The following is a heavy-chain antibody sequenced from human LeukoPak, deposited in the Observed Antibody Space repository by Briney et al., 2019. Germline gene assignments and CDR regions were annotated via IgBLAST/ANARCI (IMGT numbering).Heavy chain of an antibody. V-gene: IGHV1-8*01. Sequence: GASVKVSCKASGYTFTSYDINWVRQATGQGLEWMGWMNPNNGNTGYAQKFQGRVTMTRNTSISTAYMELSSLRSEDTAVYYCARSYSSSSYYYYYYMDVWGKGTTVTVSS. CDR3: ARSYSSSSYYYYYYMDV. CDR1: GYTFTSYD. D-gene: IGHD6-6*01. J-gene: IGHJ6*03. CDR2: MNPNNGNT.